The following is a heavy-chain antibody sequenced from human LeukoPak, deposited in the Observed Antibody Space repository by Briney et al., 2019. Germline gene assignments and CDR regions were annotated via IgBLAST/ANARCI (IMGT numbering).Heavy chain of an antibody. J-gene: IGHJ5*02. CDR1: GFTVSSNY. Sequence: PGGSLRLSCAASGFTVSSNYMSWVRQAPGKGLEWVSVIYSGGSTYYADSVKGRLTISRDNSKNTLYLQMNSLRAEDTAVYYCARDAGYYDFWSGGFDPWGQGTLVTVSS. CDR3: ARDAGYYDFWSGGFDP. CDR2: IYSGGST. V-gene: IGHV3-66*02. D-gene: IGHD3-3*01.